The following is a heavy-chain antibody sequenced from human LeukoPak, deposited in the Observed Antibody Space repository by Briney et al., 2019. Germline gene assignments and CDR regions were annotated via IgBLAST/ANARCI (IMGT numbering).Heavy chain of an antibody. J-gene: IGHJ5*02. CDR3: ATDRADCSSTSCHQTGFDP. V-gene: IGHV1-24*01. D-gene: IGHD2-2*01. CDR2: FDPEDGET. Sequence: ASVKVSCKVSGYTLTELSMHWVRQAPGKGLEWMGGFDPEDGETIYAQKFQGRVTMTEDTSTDTAYMELSSLRSEDTAVYYCATDRADCSSTSCHQTGFDPWSQGTLVTVSS. CDR1: GYTLTELS.